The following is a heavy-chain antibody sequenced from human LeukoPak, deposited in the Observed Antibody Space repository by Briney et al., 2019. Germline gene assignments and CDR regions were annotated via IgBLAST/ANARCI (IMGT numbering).Heavy chain of an antibody. Sequence: GGSLRLSCAASGFTFDDYAMHWVRQAPGKGLEWVSLISWDGGSTYYADSVKGRFTISRDNSKNSLYLQMNSLRAEDTALYYCARAATYNWNDVNYWGQGTLVTVSS. CDR3: ARAATYNWNDVNY. D-gene: IGHD1-20*01. V-gene: IGHV3-43D*03. CDR1: GFTFDDYA. J-gene: IGHJ4*02. CDR2: ISWDGGST.